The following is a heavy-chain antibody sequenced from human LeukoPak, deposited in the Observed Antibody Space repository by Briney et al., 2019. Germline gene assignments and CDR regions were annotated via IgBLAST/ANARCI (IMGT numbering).Heavy chain of an antibody. CDR2: ISAYNGNT. J-gene: IGHJ6*03. CDR1: GYTFTGYY. V-gene: IGHV1-18*04. CDR3: AREGYSYGFDYYYYMDV. Sequence: ASVKVSCKASGYTFTGYYMHWVRQAPGQGLEWMGWISAYNGNTNYAQKLQGRVTMTTDTSTSTAYMELRSLRSDDTAVYYCAREGYSYGFDYYYYMDVWGKGTTVTVSS. D-gene: IGHD5-18*01.